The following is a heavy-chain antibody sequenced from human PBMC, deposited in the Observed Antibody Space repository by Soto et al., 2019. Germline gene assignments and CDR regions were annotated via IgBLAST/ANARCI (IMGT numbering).Heavy chain of an antibody. CDR3: ARQGNGAEGFDF. J-gene: IGHJ4*02. CDR2: VYPGDSDT. CDR1: GYSFSSHW. Sequence: PGESLKISCKGSGYSFSSHWIGWVRQMPGKGLDWMGIVYPGDSDTRYSPSFLGQVTISADKSINTAYLQWSSLKASDTAMYYCARQGNGAEGFDFWGQGALVTVSS. D-gene: IGHD4-17*01. V-gene: IGHV5-51*01.